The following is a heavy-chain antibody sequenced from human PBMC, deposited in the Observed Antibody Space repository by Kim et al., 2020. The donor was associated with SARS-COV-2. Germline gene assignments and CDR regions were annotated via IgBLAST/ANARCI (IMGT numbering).Heavy chain of an antibody. J-gene: IGHJ6*02. D-gene: IGHD6-6*01. CDR2: IYYSGST. CDR3: ARQPKSGSFVRYYGMDV. CDR1: GGSISSSSYY. V-gene: IGHV4-39*01. Sequence: SETLSLTCTVSGGSISSSSYYWGWIRQPPGKGLAWIGSIYYSGSTYYNPSLKSRVTISVDTSKNQFSLKLSSVTAADTAVYYCARQPKSGSFVRYYGMDVWGQGTTLTVSS.